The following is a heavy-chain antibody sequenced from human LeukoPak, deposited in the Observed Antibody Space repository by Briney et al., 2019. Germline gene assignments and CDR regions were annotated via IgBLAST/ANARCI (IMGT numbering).Heavy chain of an antibody. Sequence: SETLSLTCGVSGGSVSSISYFWGWIRPPPGKGLQWIGSIYYSGSDYYNPSLQSRVAISVDTSRNQFSLKLTSVTAADTAVYYCARRPSWPSTSAFDIWGRGTMVTVSP. CDR2: IYYSGSD. CDR1: GGSVSSISYF. CDR3: ARRPSWPSTSAFDI. V-gene: IGHV4-39*01. D-gene: IGHD2-2*01. J-gene: IGHJ3*02.